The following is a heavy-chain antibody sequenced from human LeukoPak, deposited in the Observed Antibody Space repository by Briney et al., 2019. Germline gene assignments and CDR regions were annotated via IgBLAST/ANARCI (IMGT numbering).Heavy chain of an antibody. CDR1: GYTFTSYG. CDR2: INGYNGNT. CDR3: ARDHRENVVVVPDAIYYYYMDV. D-gene: IGHD2-2*02. J-gene: IGHJ6*03. V-gene: IGHV1-18*01. Sequence: ASVKVSCKSSGYTFTSYGITWARQAPGQGLEWMGWINGYNGNTNYAQKLQGRVTMTTDTSTSTAYMELRSLKSDDTAVYYCARDHRENVVVVPDAIYYYYMDVWGEGTTVTVSS.